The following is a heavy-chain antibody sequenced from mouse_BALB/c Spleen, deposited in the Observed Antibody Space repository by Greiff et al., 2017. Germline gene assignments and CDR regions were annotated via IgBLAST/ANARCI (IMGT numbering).Heavy chain of an antibody. Sequence: EVMLVESGGGLVKPGGSLKLSCAASGFAFSSYDMSWVRQTPEKRLEWVAYISSGGGSTYYPDTVKGRFTISRDNAKNTLYLQMSSLKSEDTAMYYCARQVGLSFAYWGQGTLVTVSA. CDR3: ARQVGLSFAY. D-gene: IGHD1-1*02. J-gene: IGHJ3*01. V-gene: IGHV5-12-1*01. CDR1: GFAFSSYD. CDR2: ISSGGGST.